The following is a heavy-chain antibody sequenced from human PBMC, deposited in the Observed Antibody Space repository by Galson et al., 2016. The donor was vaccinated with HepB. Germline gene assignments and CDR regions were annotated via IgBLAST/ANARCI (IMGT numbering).Heavy chain of an antibody. D-gene: IGHD2-2*01. CDR3: AKDLDIVVVPSAIDY. CDR2: ISGSGGST. J-gene: IGHJ4*02. CDR1: GFTFSSYA. Sequence: SLRLSCAASGFTFSSYAMSWVRQAPGKGLEWVSGISGSGGSTYYADSVKGRFTISRDNSKNTVYLQMNSLRVEDTAVYYCAKDLDIVVVPSAIDYWGQGTLVTVSS. V-gene: IGHV3-23*01.